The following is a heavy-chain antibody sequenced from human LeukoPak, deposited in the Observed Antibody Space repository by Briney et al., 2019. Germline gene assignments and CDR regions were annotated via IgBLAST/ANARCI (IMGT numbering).Heavy chain of an antibody. CDR3: ARRYYGSGSPPMDV. CDR1: GGSFSGYY. J-gene: IGHJ6*02. V-gene: IGHV4-34*01. CDR2: INHSGST. Sequence: SETLSLTCAVYGGSFSGYYWSWIRQPPGKGLEWIGEINHSGSTNYNPSLKSRVTISVDTSKNQFSLKLSSVTAADTAVYYCARRYYGSGSPPMDVWGQGTRSPSP. D-gene: IGHD3-10*01.